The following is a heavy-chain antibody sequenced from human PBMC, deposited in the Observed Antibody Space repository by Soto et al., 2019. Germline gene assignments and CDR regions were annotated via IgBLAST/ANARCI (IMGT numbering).Heavy chain of an antibody. CDR1: GGTFSSYA. D-gene: IGHD3-10*01. Sequence: QVQLVQSGAEVKKPGSSVKVSCKASGGTFSSYAISWVRQAPGQGLEWMGGIIPIFGTANYAQKFQGRVTITADESTSTAYMELSSLRSEDTAVYYCARDWKEASITMVRGVYYYGMDVWGQGTTVTVSS. J-gene: IGHJ6*02. V-gene: IGHV1-69*12. CDR3: ARDWKEASITMVRGVYYYGMDV. CDR2: IIPIFGTA.